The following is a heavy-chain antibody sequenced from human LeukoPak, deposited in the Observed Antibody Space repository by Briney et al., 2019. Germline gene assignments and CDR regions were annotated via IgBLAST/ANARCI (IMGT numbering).Heavy chain of an antibody. J-gene: IGHJ4*02. CDR3: ASTPYCSSTSCSFDY. CDR1: GGTFSSYA. CDR2: IIPIFGTA. Sequence: SVKVSCKASGGTFSSYAISWVRQAPGQGLEWMGGIIPIFGTANYAQKFQGRVTITADESTSTAYMELSSLRSEDTAVYYCASTPYCSSTSCSFDYWGPRTLVTVSS. V-gene: IGHV1-69*13. D-gene: IGHD2-2*01.